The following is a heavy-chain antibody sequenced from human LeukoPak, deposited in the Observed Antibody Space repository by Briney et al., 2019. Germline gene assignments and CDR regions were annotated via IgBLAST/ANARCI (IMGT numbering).Heavy chain of an antibody. D-gene: IGHD6-13*01. Sequence: GGSLRLSCAASGFTFSSYAMSWVRQAPGKGLEWISIISGSGGTTYYADSVKGRFTISRDNSKNTLYLQMNSLRADDTAVYYCAKQGPTAAGNNWFDPWGQGTLSPSPQ. CDR1: GFTFSSYA. V-gene: IGHV3-23*01. J-gene: IGHJ5*02. CDR3: AKQGPTAAGNNWFDP. CDR2: ISGSGGTT.